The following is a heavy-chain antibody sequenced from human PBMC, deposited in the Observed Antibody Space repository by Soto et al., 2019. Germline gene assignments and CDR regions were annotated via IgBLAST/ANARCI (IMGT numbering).Heavy chain of an antibody. Sequence: EVQLLESGGGLVQPGGSLRLSCPASGFTFSNYVMTWVRQAPGKGLGWVSSISGSGSSSYYAESVKGRFIISRDNSKNKLYLQMNRLRADDTAIYYCAKGSFSQTSGPYYFDFWGQGTLVTVSS. D-gene: IGHD6-19*01. CDR1: GFTFSNYV. J-gene: IGHJ4*02. V-gene: IGHV3-23*01. CDR2: ISGSGSSS. CDR3: AKGSFSQTSGPYYFDF.